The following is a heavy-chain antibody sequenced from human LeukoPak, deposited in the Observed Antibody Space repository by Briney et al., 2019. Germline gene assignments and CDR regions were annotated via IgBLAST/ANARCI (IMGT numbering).Heavy chain of an antibody. J-gene: IGHJ4*02. Sequence: SGGSLRLSCAASGFTFSSYSMNWVRQAPGKGLEWVSSISSSSSYTNYADSVKGRFTISRDNAKNSLYLQMNSLRAEDTAVYYCARGSGYAPGVDYWGQGTLVTVSS. V-gene: IGHV3-21*04. CDR3: ARGSGYAPGVDY. CDR2: ISSSSSYT. D-gene: IGHD5-12*01. CDR1: GFTFSSYS.